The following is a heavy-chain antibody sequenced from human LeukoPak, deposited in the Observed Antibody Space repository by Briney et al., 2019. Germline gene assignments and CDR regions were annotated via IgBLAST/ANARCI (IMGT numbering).Heavy chain of an antibody. CDR3: AREGSYGYYFDY. CDR1: GFTFSSYS. CDR2: INWNGGST. J-gene: IGHJ4*02. Sequence: GGSLRLPCAASGFTFSSYSMNWVRQAPGKGLEWVSGINWNGGSTGYADSVKGRFTISRDNAKNSLYLQMNSLRAEDTALYYCAREGSYGYYFDYWGQGTLVTVSS. V-gene: IGHV3-20*04. D-gene: IGHD5-18*01.